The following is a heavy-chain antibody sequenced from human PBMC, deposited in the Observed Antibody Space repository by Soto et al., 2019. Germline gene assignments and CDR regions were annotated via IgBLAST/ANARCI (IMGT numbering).Heavy chain of an antibody. CDR1: GYSFSSYW. Sequence: GESLKISCKASGYSFSSYWIAWVRQMPGKGLEWMGIIYPADSDIIYSESSEGHVTISVDKSISTAYLQWSSLKASDTAIYYCATSPFPTPFFGIDVWGQGTTVTSP. CDR3: ATSPFPTPFFGIDV. J-gene: IGHJ6*02. V-gene: IGHV5-51*01. CDR2: IYPADSDI. D-gene: IGHD3-3*02.